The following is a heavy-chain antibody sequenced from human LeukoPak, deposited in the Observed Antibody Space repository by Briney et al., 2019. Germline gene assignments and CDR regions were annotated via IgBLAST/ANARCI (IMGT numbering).Heavy chain of an antibody. D-gene: IGHD2-21*01. CDR1: GFTFTRYT. Sequence: GRSLRLSCAASGFTFTRYTMHWVRQAPGKGLEWVAVVLYDGSNKYYADSVKGRFTLSRDNSKNTLSLQMNTLRADDTAVHYCVRDNYGGILDFWGQGTLVTVSS. CDR3: VRDNYGGILDF. CDR2: VLYDGSNK. J-gene: IGHJ4*02. V-gene: IGHV3-30*04.